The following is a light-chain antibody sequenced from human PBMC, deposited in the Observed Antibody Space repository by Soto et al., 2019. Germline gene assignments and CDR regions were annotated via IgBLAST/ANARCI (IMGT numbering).Light chain of an antibody. CDR3: QQYNNWPHT. CDR1: QSVSSN. V-gene: IGKV3-15*01. Sequence: EIVMTQSPATLSVSPGERATLSCRASQSVSSNLAWYQQKPGQAPRLLIYGASTRATGIPARFSGSGSGTEFTLTIRSLPSEDFAVYYCQQYNNWPHTFGQGTKLEIK. J-gene: IGKJ2*01. CDR2: GAS.